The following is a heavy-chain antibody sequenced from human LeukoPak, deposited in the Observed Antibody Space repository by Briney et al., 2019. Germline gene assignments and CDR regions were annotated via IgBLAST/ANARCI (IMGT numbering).Heavy chain of an antibody. CDR1: GFTFSRYS. D-gene: IGHD6-6*01. CDR3: ARESSIAARRVYDY. J-gene: IGHJ4*02. V-gene: IGHV3-48*01. CDR2: ISSSSSTI. Sequence: PGGSLRLSCAASGFTFSRYSMNWVRQAPGKGLEWVSYISSSSSTIYYADSVKGRFTISRDNAKNSLYLQMNSLRAEDTAVYYCARESSIAARRVYDYWGQGTLVTVSS.